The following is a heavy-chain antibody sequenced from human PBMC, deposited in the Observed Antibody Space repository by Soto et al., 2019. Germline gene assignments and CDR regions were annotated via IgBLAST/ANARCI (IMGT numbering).Heavy chain of an antibody. CDR2: INHSGST. V-gene: IGHV4-30-4*01. J-gene: IGHJ5*02. CDR1: GGSISSGDYY. CDR3: ARGGGRTRLDLRRPFDP. D-gene: IGHD1-1*01. Sequence: PSETLSLTCTVSGGSISSGDYYWSWIRQPPGKGLEWIGEINHSGSTNYNPSLKSRVTISVDTSKNQFSLKLSSVTAADTAVYYCARGGGRTRLDLRRPFDPWGQGTLVTVSS.